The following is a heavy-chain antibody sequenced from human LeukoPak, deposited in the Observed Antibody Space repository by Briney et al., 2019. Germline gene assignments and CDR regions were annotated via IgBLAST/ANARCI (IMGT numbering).Heavy chain of an antibody. CDR3: ARDPFCSSSTGCYFEDWFDP. J-gene: IGHJ5*02. CDR1: GFNFDDYD. Sequence: GGSLRLSCAASGFNFDDYDMSWVRQVPGKGLEWVSGITWNGDKTSYADSVRGRFAISRDNTKKSLYLQMSSLRAEDTALYYCARDPFCSSSTGCYFEDWFDPWGPGTLVTVSS. D-gene: IGHD2-2*01. CDR2: ITWNGDKT. V-gene: IGHV3-20*04.